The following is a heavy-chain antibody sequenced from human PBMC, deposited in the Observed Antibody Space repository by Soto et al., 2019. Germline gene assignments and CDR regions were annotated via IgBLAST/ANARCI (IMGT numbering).Heavy chain of an antibody. CDR2: VYYSGST. J-gene: IGHJ4*02. CDR3: AAGTLGAVWTPLDD. Sequence: PSETLSLTCDVSGGSFSDNYWTWIRQVPGKGLEWIGYVYYSGSTNYNPSLKSRVTISVDASKQQFSPKLTSVTAADTALYYCAAGTLGAVWTPLDDWGQGILVTVS. D-gene: IGHD3-16*01. CDR1: GGSFSDNY. V-gene: IGHV4-59*12.